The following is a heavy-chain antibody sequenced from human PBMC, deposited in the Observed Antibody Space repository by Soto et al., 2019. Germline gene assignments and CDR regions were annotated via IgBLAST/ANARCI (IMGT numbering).Heavy chain of an antibody. CDR1: GYTFTGYY. D-gene: IGHD3-3*01. CDR2: INPNSGGT. Sequence: QVQLVQSGAEVKKPGASVKVSCKASGYTFTGYYMHWVRQAPGQGLEWMGWINPNSGGTNYAQKFQGWVTMTRETSISTAYMELSRLRSDDTAVYYCARGRSDPITIFGVVIPSTVYYYGMDVWGQGTTVTVSS. J-gene: IGHJ6*02. V-gene: IGHV1-2*04. CDR3: ARGRSDPITIFGVVIPSTVYYYGMDV.